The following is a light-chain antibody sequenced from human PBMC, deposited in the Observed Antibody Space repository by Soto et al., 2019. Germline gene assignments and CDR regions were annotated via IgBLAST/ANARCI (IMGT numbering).Light chain of an antibody. CDR3: QQYNDWPQT. CDR2: GAY. J-gene: IGKJ1*01. Sequence: EIVLTQSPATLSVSRGERATLSCRASQSVSSNLAWYPQMPGAAPRLLLYGAYTRAPGLPARFSGSGSGTECTLTIRSLQSEDFAVYYCQQYNDWPQTFGQGTKVDI. V-gene: IGKV3-15*01. CDR1: QSVSSN.